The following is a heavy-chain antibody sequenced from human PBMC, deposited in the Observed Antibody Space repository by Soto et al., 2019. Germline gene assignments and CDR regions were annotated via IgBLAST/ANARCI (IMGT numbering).Heavy chain of an antibody. D-gene: IGHD2-15*01. CDR3: ATRQGGSYNWFDP. CDR1: GGSISSSSYS. Sequence: AETLSVTCTVSGGSISSSSYSWAWIRHPPGKGLEWIGTLYYSGNTYYNPSLKSRVTISVDTSKNQFSLKLSSVTAADTAVYYCATRQGGSYNWFDPWGQGTLVTVSS. J-gene: IGHJ5*02. V-gene: IGHV4-39*01. CDR2: LYYSGNT.